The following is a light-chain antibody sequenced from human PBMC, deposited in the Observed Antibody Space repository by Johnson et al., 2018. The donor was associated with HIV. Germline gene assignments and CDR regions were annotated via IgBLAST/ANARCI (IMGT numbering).Light chain of an antibody. CDR2: ENN. J-gene: IGLJ1*01. CDR1: SSNIGKNY. Sequence: QSVLSQPPSVSAAPGQKVIISCSGSSSNIGKNYVSWYQQVPGTAPKLLIYENNKRPSGIPDRFSGSKSGPSATLGITGLQTGDEADYYCGTWDSSLSAGVFGTGTEVTVL. CDR3: GTWDSSLSAGV. V-gene: IGLV1-51*02.